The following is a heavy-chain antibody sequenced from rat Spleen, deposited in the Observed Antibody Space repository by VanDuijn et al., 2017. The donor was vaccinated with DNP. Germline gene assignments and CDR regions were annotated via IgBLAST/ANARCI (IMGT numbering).Heavy chain of an antibody. D-gene: IGHD1-1*01. J-gene: IGHJ4*01. CDR1: GFTFNTYW. Sequence: EVQLVETGGGLVQPGRSLKLSCVASGFTFNTYWMFWVRQAPGKGLEWVASINPDGTNTYYLDSGKGRFTISRDNAENTVYLQMNSLRSEDTATYYCTKDLQWYAMDAWGQGTSVTVSS. V-gene: IGHV5-58*01. CDR3: TKDLQWYAMDA. CDR2: INPDGTNT.